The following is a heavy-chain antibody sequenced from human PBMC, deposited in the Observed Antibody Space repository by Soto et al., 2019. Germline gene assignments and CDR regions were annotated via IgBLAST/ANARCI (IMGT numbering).Heavy chain of an antibody. CDR2: MNPHSGNT. Sequence: ASVKVSCKASGYTFTSYDINWVRQATGQGLEWMGWMNPHSGNTGYAHKFQGRVTIDPDTSKNQFSLQLNSVTPEDTALYYCASSDRSGFGFDYWGQGTLVTVSS. V-gene: IGHV1-8*01. CDR3: ASSDRSGFGFDY. CDR1: GYTFTSYD. J-gene: IGHJ4*02. D-gene: IGHD3-22*01.